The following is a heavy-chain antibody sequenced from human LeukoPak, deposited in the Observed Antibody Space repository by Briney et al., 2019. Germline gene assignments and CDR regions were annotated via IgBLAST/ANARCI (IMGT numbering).Heavy chain of an antibody. CDR3: ASSDSGSYQDYFDY. D-gene: IGHD1-26*01. V-gene: IGHV1-2*02. Sequence: ASVKLSCKASGYTFTGYYMNWVRQAPGQGLEWMGWINPNSGGTNYAQKFQGRVTMTRDTSINTAYMELSRLRSDDTAVYYCASSDSGSYQDYFDYWGQGTLVTVSS. CDR1: GYTFTGYY. CDR2: INPNSGGT. J-gene: IGHJ4*02.